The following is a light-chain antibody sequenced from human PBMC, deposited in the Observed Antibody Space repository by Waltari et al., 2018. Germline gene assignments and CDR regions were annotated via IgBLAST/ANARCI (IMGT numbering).Light chain of an antibody. Sequence: DIQVTQSPSTLSASVGDGITITCRASQSLSSCLAWYQHKAGEAPKLLIDRASRRQDGVPSRFSVSESGTEFTLTVSSLQPDDSAIYYCEQYYVWPLSFGGGTKVELK. V-gene: IGKV1-5*03. J-gene: IGKJ4*01. CDR2: RAS. CDR3: EQYYVWPLS. CDR1: QSLSSC.